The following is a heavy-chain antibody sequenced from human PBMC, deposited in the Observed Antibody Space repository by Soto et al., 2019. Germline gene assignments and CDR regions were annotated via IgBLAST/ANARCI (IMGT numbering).Heavy chain of an antibody. D-gene: IGHD6-19*01. CDR2: INAGNGNT. CDR1: GYTFTSYA. V-gene: IGHV1-3*01. Sequence: ASVKVSCKASGYTFTSYAMHRVRQAPGQRLEWMGWINAGNGNTKYSQKFQGRVTITRDTSASTAHMELSSLRSEDTAVYYCARDFKYSSGWYPSVERWGQGTLVTVSS. J-gene: IGHJ4*02. CDR3: ARDFKYSSGWYPSVER.